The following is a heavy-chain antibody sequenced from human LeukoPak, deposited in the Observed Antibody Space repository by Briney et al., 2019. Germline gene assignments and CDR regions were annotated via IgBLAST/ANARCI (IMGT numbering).Heavy chain of an antibody. Sequence: ASVKVSCKASGYTFTNYGISWVRQAPGQGLEWMGWISAYNGNTNYAQNLQGRVTMTTDTSTSTAYMELRSLRSDDTAVYYCARGIRGRPGYEGPRFDPWGQGTLVTVSS. J-gene: IGHJ5*02. V-gene: IGHV1-18*01. CDR3: ARGIRGRPGYEGPRFDP. D-gene: IGHD5-12*01. CDR2: ISAYNGNT. CDR1: GYTFTNYG.